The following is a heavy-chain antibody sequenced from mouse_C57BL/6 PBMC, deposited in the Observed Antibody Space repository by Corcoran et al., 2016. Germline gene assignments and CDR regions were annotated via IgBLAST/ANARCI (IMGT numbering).Heavy chain of an antibody. CDR3: ARRDYGSSYPWFAY. Sequence: QIQLVQSGPELKKPGETVKISCKASGYTFTTYGMSWVKQAPGKGLKWMGWINTYSGVPTYADDFKGRFAFSLETSASTAYLQINNLKNEDTATYFCARRDYGSSYPWFAYWGQGTLVTVSA. J-gene: IGHJ3*01. V-gene: IGHV9-3*01. D-gene: IGHD1-1*01. CDR1: GYTFTTYG. CDR2: INTYSGVP.